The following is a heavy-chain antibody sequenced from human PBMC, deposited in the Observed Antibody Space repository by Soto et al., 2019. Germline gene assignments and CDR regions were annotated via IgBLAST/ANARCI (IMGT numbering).Heavy chain of an antibody. J-gene: IGHJ4*02. D-gene: IGHD1-26*01. CDR3: ARVPRIVGAHRRYFDY. CDR2: IIPIFGTA. CDR1: GGTFSSYA. V-gene: IGHV1-69*13. Sequence: SVKVSCKASGGTFSSYAISWVRQAPGQGLEWMGGIIPIFGTASYAQKFQGRVTITADESTSTAYMELSSLRSEDTAVYYCARVPRIVGAHRRYFDYWGQGTLVTVSS.